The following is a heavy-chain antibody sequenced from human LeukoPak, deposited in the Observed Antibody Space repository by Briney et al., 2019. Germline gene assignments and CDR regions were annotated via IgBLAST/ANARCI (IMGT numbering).Heavy chain of an antibody. D-gene: IGHD2-15*01. CDR1: GFTFSNAW. CDR3: TTGRTSFRRGNWFDP. CDR2: IKSKTDGGTT. J-gene: IGHJ5*02. V-gene: IGHV3-15*01. Sequence: TGGSLRLSCAASGFTFSNAWMSWVRQAPGKGLEWVGRIKSKTDGGTTDYAAPVKGRFTISRDDSKNTLYLQMNSLKTEDTAVYYCTTGRTSFRRGNWFDPWGQGTLVTVSS.